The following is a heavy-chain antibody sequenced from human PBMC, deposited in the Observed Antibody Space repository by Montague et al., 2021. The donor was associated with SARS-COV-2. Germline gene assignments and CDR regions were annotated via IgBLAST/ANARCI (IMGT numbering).Heavy chain of an antibody. Sequence: SETRSLTCAVYGGSLSGYYWSWIRQPPGKGPEWIGEINHSGSTNYNPSLKSRVTISLDTSKNQFSLKLSSVTAADTAVYYCARGRRRYNWRDETSYYYGMDVWGQGTTVTVSS. J-gene: IGHJ6*02. CDR1: GGSLSGYY. V-gene: IGHV4-34*01. CDR2: INHSGST. D-gene: IGHD1-20*01. CDR3: ARGRRRYNWRDETSYYYGMDV.